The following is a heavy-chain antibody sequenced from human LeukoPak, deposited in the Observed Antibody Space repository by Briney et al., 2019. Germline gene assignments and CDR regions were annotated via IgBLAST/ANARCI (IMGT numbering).Heavy chain of an antibody. CDR3: ARESFYYYDSSGYYGI. Sequence: GGSLRLSCAASGFTFSSYWMSWVRQAPGKGLEWVSSISSSSSYIYYADSVKGRFTISRDNAKNSLYLQMNSLRAEDTAVYYCARESFYYYDSSGYYGIWGQGTMVTVSS. D-gene: IGHD3-22*01. CDR2: ISSSSSYI. V-gene: IGHV3-21*01. CDR1: GFTFSSYW. J-gene: IGHJ3*02.